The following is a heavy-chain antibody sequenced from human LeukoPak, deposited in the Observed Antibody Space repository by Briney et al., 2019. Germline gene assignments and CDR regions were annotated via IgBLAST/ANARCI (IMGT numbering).Heavy chain of an antibody. D-gene: IGHD3-22*01. CDR1: GASISSYY. Sequence: SETLSLTCTVSGASISSYYWSWIRQPAGKGLEWIGRIYTSGSTNYNPSLKSRVTMSIDTSKNQFSLKLNSVTAADTAVYYCARDYYDSTTYYSPFDYWGQGTLVIVSS. CDR2: IYTSGST. V-gene: IGHV4-4*07. J-gene: IGHJ4*02. CDR3: ARDYYDSTTYYSPFDY.